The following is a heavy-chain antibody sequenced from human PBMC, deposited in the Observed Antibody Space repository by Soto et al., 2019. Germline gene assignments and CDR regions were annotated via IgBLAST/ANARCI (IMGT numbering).Heavy chain of an antibody. D-gene: IGHD3-10*01. J-gene: IGHJ4*02. CDR3: ARVEAPFGESLH. Sequence: ASVKVSCKTSGYTFNSYTIAWVRQAPGQGLEWLGWISPDDGNTEYEQKFQGRVTMTADTLTNNAYLELRSLKSDDTAIYYCARVEAPFGESLHWGQGTPVTVSS. CDR2: ISPDDGNT. CDR1: GYTFNSYT. V-gene: IGHV1-18*01.